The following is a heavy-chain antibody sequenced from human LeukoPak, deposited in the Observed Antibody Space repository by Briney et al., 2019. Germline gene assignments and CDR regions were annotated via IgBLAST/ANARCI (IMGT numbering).Heavy chain of an antibody. V-gene: IGHV1-69*13. Sequence: SVKVPCKASGGTFSSYAISWVRQAPGQGLEWMGGIIPILGTANYAQKFQGRVTITADESTSTAYMELSSLRSEDTAVYYCASDYDSSGYPLDYWGQGTLVTVSS. D-gene: IGHD3-22*01. CDR2: IIPILGTA. J-gene: IGHJ4*02. CDR1: GGTFSSYA. CDR3: ASDYDSSGYPLDY.